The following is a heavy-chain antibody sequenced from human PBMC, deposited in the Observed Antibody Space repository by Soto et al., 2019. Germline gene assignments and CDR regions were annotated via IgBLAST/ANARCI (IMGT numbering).Heavy chain of an antibody. Sequence: PSETLSLTCTVSGGSISSSSYYWGWIRQPPGKGLEWIGSIYYSGSTYYNPSLKSRVTISVDTSKNQFSPKLSSVTAADTAVYYCASSNIASAGFYYYGMYVWGRGTTVTVS. CDR3: ASSNIASAGFYYYGMYV. V-gene: IGHV4-39*07. J-gene: IGHJ6*02. CDR2: IYYSGST. CDR1: GGSISSSSYY. D-gene: IGHD6-13*01.